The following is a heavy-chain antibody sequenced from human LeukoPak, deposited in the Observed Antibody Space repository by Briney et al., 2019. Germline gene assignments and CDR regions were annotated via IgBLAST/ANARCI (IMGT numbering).Heavy chain of an antibody. CDR3: AREGATDAFDI. Sequence: PGGSLRLSCAASGFTFSSYWMSWVRQAPGKGLERVANIKQDGSEKYYVDSVKGRFTISRDNAKNSLYLQMNSLRAEDTAVYYCAREGATDAFDIWGQGTMVTVSS. CDR2: IKQDGSEK. D-gene: IGHD1-26*01. CDR1: GFTFSSYW. J-gene: IGHJ3*02. V-gene: IGHV3-7*01.